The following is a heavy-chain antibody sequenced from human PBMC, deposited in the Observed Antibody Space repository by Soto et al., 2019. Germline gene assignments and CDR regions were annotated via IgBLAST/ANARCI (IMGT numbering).Heavy chain of an antibody. J-gene: IGHJ4*02. D-gene: IGHD6-13*01. CDR3: ARNTLEYSSSWYLTHTFGGPTYYFDY. CDR1: GYTFTSYG. Sequence: GASVKVSCKASGYTFTSYGISWVRQAPGQGLEWMGWISAYNGNTNYAQKLQGRVTMTTDTSTSTAYMELRSLRSDDTAVYYCARNTLEYSSSWYLTHTFGGPTYYFDYWGQGTLVTVSS. CDR2: ISAYNGNT. V-gene: IGHV1-18*01.